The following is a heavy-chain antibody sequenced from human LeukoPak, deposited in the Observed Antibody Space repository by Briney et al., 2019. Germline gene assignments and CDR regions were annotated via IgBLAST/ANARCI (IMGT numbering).Heavy chain of an antibody. D-gene: IGHD6-19*01. Sequence: SQTLSLTCSISGDSVSSNNAAWNWIRQSPSRGLEWLGRTYYRSKWCNDYAVSVKSRISINPDTSKNQFSLQLNSVTPKDTAVYYCARDTRYGSGWPYYFDYWGQGTLVTVSS. CDR2: TYYRSKWCN. CDR3: ARDTRYGSGWPYYFDY. CDR1: GDSVSSNNAA. V-gene: IGHV6-1*01. J-gene: IGHJ4*02.